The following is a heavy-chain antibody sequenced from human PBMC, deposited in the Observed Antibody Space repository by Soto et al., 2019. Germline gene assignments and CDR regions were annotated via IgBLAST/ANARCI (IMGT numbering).Heavy chain of an antibody. CDR1: GHTLTSYY. CDR2: INPSDGRT. D-gene: IGHD1-1*01. V-gene: IGHV1-46*01. CDR3: ARGTGAASENTSDY. Sequence: ASVKVSCKASGHTLTSYYMHCVRQAPGHVLEWMRMINPSDGRTNYAQKFQGRVTMTRDTSTSTVYMEVSSLRSEDTAVYYCARGTGAASENTSDYWGQGTLVTVAS. J-gene: IGHJ4*02.